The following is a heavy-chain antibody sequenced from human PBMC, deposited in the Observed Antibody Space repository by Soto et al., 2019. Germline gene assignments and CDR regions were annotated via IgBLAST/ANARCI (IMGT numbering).Heavy chain of an antibody. D-gene: IGHD3-10*01. CDR1: GFTFGDYA. J-gene: IGHJ6*02. CDR3: AKDMESREGSGNEAEYYYGMDV. Sequence: PGGSLRLSCAVSGFTFGDYAVHWVRQAPGKGLEWVSGISWNSRSIGYADSVKGRFTISRDNGKNSLYLQMNSLRAEDTAVYYCAKDMESREGSGNEAEYYYGMDVWGQGTTVTVSS. CDR2: ISWNSRSI. V-gene: IGHV3-9*01.